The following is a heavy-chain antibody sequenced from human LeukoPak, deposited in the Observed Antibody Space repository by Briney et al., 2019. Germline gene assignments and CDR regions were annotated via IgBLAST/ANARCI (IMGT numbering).Heavy chain of an antibody. J-gene: IGHJ4*02. CDR3: ARLGSDSSGYYLPPYFDY. D-gene: IGHD3-22*01. CDR1: GDTVSSNSAA. Sequence: SQTLSLTCAISGDTVSSNSAAWNWIRQSPSRGLQWLGRTYYRSKWYSDYALYVKSRITINPATSKNQFSLQLNSVTPEDTAVYYCARLGSDSSGYYLPPYFDYWGQGTLVTVSS. CDR2: TYYRSKWYS. V-gene: IGHV6-1*01.